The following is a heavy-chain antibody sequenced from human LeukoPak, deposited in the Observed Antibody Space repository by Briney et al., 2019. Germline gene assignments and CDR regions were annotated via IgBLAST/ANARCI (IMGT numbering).Heavy chain of an antibody. J-gene: IGHJ4*02. D-gene: IGHD2-2*01. V-gene: IGHV3-7*01. Sequence: GGSLRLSCEASEFTFSHYWMSWVRQAPGKGLEWVAYIKQDGSEQHYVGSLKGRFTISRDNARNSLFLQLNSLRAEDTAVYYCAKSGYCSSTSCYGYYFDYWGQGTLVTVSS. CDR2: IKQDGSEQ. CDR3: AKSGYCSSTSCYGYYFDY. CDR1: EFTFSHYW.